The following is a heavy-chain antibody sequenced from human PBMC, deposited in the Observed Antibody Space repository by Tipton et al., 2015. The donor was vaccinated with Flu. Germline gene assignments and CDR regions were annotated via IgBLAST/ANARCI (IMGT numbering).Heavy chain of an antibody. CDR3: ARCTSVHYYGMDV. J-gene: IGHJ6*02. D-gene: IGHD2-8*01. CDR1: GGSISSGGYC. CDR2: IYHSGSP. V-gene: IGHV4-30-2*01. Sequence: LSLSCVVSGGSISSGGYCWSWIRQPPGKGLEWIGHIYHSGSPHFNPSLKSRVTISVDRSKNHYSLNLTSVAAADTAVYYCARCTSVHYYGMDVWGQGTTVTVSS.